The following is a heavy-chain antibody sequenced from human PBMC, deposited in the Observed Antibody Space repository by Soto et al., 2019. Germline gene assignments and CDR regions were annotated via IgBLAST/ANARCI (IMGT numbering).Heavy chain of an antibody. Sequence: XVCLRLSCAPSGFSFSRYSKNWVRQAPGKGLEWVSYISSSSRTIYYADSVKGRFTISRDKAKNSLYLQMNSLRDEDTAVYYCATPYGIKIFGVQVDKYGMDVWGQGTTVSVSS. CDR3: ATPYGIKIFGVQVDKYGMDV. V-gene: IGHV3-48*02. CDR1: GFSFSRYS. D-gene: IGHD3-3*01. J-gene: IGHJ6*02. CDR2: ISSSSRTI.